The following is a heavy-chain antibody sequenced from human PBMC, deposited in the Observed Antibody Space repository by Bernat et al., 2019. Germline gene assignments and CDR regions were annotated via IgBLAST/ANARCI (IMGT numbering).Heavy chain of an antibody. CDR2: ISYDGSNK. D-gene: IGHD2-15*01. J-gene: IGHJ4*02. V-gene: IGHV3-30-3*01. Sequence: QVQLVESGGGVVQPGRSLRLSCAASGFTFSSYAMHWVRQAPGKGLEWVAVISYDGSNKYYADSVKGRFTISRDNSKNTLYLQMNSLRAEDTAVYYCARGACSGGSCYFDYWGQGTLVTVSS. CDR3: ARGACSGGSCYFDY. CDR1: GFTFSSYA.